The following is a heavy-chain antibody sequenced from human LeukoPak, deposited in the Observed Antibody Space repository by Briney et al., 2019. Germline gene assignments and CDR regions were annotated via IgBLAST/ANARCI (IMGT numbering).Heavy chain of an antibody. J-gene: IGHJ6*02. CDR3: ARDSPSQGYYYYYYGMDV. V-gene: IGHV4-59*08. D-gene: IGHD2-21*01. Sequence: SETLSLTCTVSGGSISNYFWTWIRQPPGKGLEWIGYSYYTGSTNYNPSLKSRVTISVDTSKNQFSLKLTSVTAADTAVYYCARDSPSQGYYYYYYGMDVWGQGTTVTVSS. CDR2: SYYTGST. CDR1: GGSISNYF.